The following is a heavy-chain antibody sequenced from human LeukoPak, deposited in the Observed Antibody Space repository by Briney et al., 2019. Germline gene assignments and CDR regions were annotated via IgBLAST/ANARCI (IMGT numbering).Heavy chain of an antibody. J-gene: IGHJ3*02. CDR3: ARDRGGSWRPDGFDI. Sequence: PGGSLRLSCAASGFTLSSYWMHWVRQAPGKGLVWVSRINSDGSSTSYADSVKGRFTISRDNAKNSLYLEMSSLRTEDTAVYYCARDRGGSWRPDGFDIWGQGTMVTVSS. CDR1: GFTLSSYW. CDR2: INSDGSST. V-gene: IGHV3-74*01. D-gene: IGHD6-13*01.